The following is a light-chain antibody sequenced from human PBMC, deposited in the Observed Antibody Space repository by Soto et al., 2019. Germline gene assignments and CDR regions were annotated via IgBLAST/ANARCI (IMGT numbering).Light chain of an antibody. J-gene: IGLJ1*01. CDR2: EVR. CDR1: NSDIGAYNH. Sequence: QPASVSGSPGQSITISCTGSNSDIGAYNHVSWYQQHPGKAPQLIIYEVRNRPSGLYPRFSASKSGNTASLTISGLQADDEADYYCCSYTTSRTLVFGTGTKLTVL. V-gene: IGLV2-14*01. CDR3: CSYTTSRTLV.